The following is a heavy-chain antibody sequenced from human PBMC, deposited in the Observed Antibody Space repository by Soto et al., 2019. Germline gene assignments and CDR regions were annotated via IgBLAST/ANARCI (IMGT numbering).Heavy chain of an antibody. CDR2: IFTTGTTI. V-gene: IGHV3-48*03. CDR1: GFPFSSYS. D-gene: IGHD3-9*01. Sequence: EVQLVESGGGLVQPGGSLRLSSVASGFPFSSYSMVCVRQAPGKGLEWVSYIFTTGTTIYYADSVTGRFTVSRDNAKNSVFLLLNSLRAEDTAVYYCARDKDWAFDYWGQGTPVTVSS. CDR3: ARDKDWAFDY. J-gene: IGHJ4*02.